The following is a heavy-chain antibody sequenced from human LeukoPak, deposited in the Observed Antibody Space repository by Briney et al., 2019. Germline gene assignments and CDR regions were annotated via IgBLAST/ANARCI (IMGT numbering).Heavy chain of an antibody. V-gene: IGHV1-2*02. CDR2: INPNSGGT. J-gene: IGHJ5*02. D-gene: IGHD2-15*01. CDR1: GYTFTGYY. CDR3: ARGGPFNVVVVAVSWFDP. Sequence: ASVKVSCKASGYTFTGYYMHWVRQAPGQGLEWMGWINPNSGGTNYAQKFQGRVTMTRDTSISTAYMELSRLRSDDTAVYYCARGGPFNVVVVAVSWFDPWGQGTLVTVSS.